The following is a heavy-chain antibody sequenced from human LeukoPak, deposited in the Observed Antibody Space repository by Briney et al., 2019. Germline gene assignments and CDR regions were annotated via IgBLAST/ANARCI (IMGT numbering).Heavy chain of an antibody. D-gene: IGHD3-22*01. V-gene: IGHV1-69*13. Sequence: ASVKVSCKASGGTFSRNAISWVRQAPGQGLEWMGGIIPIFGTANYAQKFQGRVTITADESTSIAYMELSSLRSEDTAVYYCARDLRNYYDSSGLNWFDPWGQGTLVTVSS. CDR3: ARDLRNYYDSSGLNWFDP. J-gene: IGHJ5*02. CDR1: GGTFSRNA. CDR2: IIPIFGTA.